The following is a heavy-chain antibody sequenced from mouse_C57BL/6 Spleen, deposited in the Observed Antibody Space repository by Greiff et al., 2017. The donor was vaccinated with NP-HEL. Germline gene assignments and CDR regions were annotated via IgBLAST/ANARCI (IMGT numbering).Heavy chain of an antibody. CDR1: GFTFSSYG. J-gene: IGHJ4*01. CDR2: ISSGGSYT. V-gene: IGHV5-6*01. CDR3: ARHSDGYYAMDY. Sequence: EVKLMESGGDLVKPGGSLKLSCAASGFTFSSYGMSWVRQTPDKRLEWVATISSGGSYTYYPDSVKGRFTISRDNAKNTLYLQMSSLKSEDTAMYYCARHSDGYYAMDYWGQGTSVTVSS. D-gene: IGHD2-3*01.